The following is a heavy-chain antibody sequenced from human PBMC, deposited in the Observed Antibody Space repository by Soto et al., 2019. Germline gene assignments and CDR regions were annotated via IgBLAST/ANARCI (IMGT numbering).Heavy chain of an antibody. CDR3: ARGWGRIFDS. Sequence: TLSLTCAVYGGSFRSYKVNWIRQPPWKGLEWIGEINHSGSTNYNPSLKSRVTISVDTSKNQFSLKLSSVTAADAAVYYCARGWGRIFDSWAQGTLVTVSS. CDR2: INHSGST. J-gene: IGHJ4*02. D-gene: IGHD7-27*01. CDR1: GGSFRSYK. V-gene: IGHV4-34*01.